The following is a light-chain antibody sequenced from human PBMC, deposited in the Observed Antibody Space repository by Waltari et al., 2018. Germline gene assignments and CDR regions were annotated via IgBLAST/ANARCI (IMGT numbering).Light chain of an antibody. CDR3: SSYTADATWV. Sequence: QCALTQPASVSVSSGLSHNIPCSGTSSDVGGLNDVVWYQQNPGKAPKHRISNVNTRLSGVPERFSGSKSGNTASLTISGLQAEDEADYYCSSYTADATWVFGGGTKLTVL. V-gene: IGLV2-14*01. CDR1: SSDVGGLND. J-gene: IGLJ3*02. CDR2: NVN.